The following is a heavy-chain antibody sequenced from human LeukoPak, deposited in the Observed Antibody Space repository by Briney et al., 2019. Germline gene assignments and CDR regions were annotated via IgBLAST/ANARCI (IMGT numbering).Heavy chain of an antibody. CDR1: GFSFNSFS. D-gene: IGHD6-19*01. CDR3: ARDGGSAWFLDY. J-gene: IGHJ4*02. CDR2: ISSSGNTT. V-gene: IGHV3-48*04. Sequence: PGGSLRLSCAASGFSFNSFSMNWVRQAPGKGLEWVSYISSSGNTTYNADSVKGRFSITRDNAKNSLYLQMNSLRAEDTAVYYCARDGGSAWFLDYWGQGTLVTVSS.